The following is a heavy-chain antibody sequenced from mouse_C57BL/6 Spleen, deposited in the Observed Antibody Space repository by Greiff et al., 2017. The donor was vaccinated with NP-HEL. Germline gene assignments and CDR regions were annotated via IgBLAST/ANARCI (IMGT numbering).Heavy chain of an antibody. CDR2: ISDGGSYT. CDR3: ARRGNSWFAY. Sequence: EVQGVESGGGLVKPGGSLKLSCAASGFTFSSYAMSWVRQTPEKRLEWVATISDGGSYTYYPDNVKGRFTSSRDNAKNNLYLQMSHLKSEDTAMYYCARRGNSWFAYWGQGTLVTVSA. V-gene: IGHV5-4*01. J-gene: IGHJ3*01. D-gene: IGHD2-1*01. CDR1: GFTFSSYA.